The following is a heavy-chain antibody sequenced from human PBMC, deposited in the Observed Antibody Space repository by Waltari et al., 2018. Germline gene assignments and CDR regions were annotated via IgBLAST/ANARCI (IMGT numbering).Heavy chain of an antibody. Sequence: QVQPQAVGAGLFKPSGNLSPTRPVLCWVLRGYLWDWVRQPPRKGLEWIGEINHSGSTNYNPSLKSRVTISVDTSKNQFSLKLSSVTAADTAVYYCARGRGSGWSPKPYYFDYWGQGTLVTVSS. CDR3: ARGRGSGWSPKPYYFDY. D-gene: IGHD6-19*01. CDR1: WVLRGYL. V-gene: IGHV4-34*01. CDR2: INHSGST. J-gene: IGHJ4*02.